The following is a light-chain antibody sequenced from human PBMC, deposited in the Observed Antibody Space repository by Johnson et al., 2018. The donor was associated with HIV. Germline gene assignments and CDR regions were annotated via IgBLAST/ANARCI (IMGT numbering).Light chain of an antibody. CDR2: DNN. V-gene: IGLV1-51*01. Sequence: QSVLTQPPSVSAAPGQKVTISCSGSSSNIGNNYVSWYQQLPGTAPKLLIYDNNKRPSGVPDRFSGSKSGTSATLGITGLQTGDEANYYCGTWNNSLTSPYVFGNGTKVTVL. J-gene: IGLJ1*01. CDR1: SSNIGNNY. CDR3: GTWNNSLTSPYV.